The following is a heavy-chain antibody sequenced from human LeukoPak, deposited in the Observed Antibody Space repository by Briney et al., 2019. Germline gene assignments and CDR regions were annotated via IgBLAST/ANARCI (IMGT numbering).Heavy chain of an antibody. Sequence: SETLSLTCTVSGGSISSYYWSWIRQPPGKGLEWIGYIYYSGSTKYNPSLKSRVTISVDTSKNQFSLQLSSVTAADTAVYYCVRDNYSGSRNYGMDVWGQGTTVTVSS. CDR2: IYYSGST. CDR1: GGSISSYY. D-gene: IGHD1-26*01. CDR3: VRDNYSGSRNYGMDV. J-gene: IGHJ6*02. V-gene: IGHV4-59*01.